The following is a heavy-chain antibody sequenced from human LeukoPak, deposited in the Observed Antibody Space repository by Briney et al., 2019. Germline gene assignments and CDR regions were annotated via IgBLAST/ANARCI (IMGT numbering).Heavy chain of an antibody. CDR2: IYYSGST. D-gene: IGHD5-12*01. V-gene: IGHV4-59*01. Sequence: ASETLSLTCTVSGGSISSYYWSWIRQPPGKGLEWIGYIYYSGSTNYNPSLKSRVTISVDTSKNQFSLKLSSVTAADTAVYYCARDRWLAYFDYWGQGNLVTVSS. J-gene: IGHJ4*02. CDR3: ARDRWLAYFDY. CDR1: GGSISSYY.